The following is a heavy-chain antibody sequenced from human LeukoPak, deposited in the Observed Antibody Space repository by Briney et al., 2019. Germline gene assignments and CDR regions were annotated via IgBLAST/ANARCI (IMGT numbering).Heavy chain of an antibody. CDR3: ARVFDSGSQAYFYYMDV. J-gene: IGHJ6*03. D-gene: IGHD3-10*01. Sequence: PSETLSLTCTVSGGSISSTFYYWGWIRQPPGKGLEWIGSINYSGSTYYNPSLKSRVTISVDTSKNQFSLKLSSVTAADTAVYYCARVFDSGSQAYFYYMDVWGKGTTVTISS. CDR2: INYSGST. V-gene: IGHV4-39*01. CDR1: GGSISSTFYY.